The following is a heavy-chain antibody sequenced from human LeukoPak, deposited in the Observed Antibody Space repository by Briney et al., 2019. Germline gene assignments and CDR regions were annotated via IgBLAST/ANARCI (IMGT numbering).Heavy chain of an antibody. CDR1: GYSFTSYW. J-gene: IGHJ3*02. Sequence: GESLKISCKGSGYSFTSYWIGWVRQMPGKGLEWMGIIYPGDSDTRYSPSFQGQVTISADKSISTAYLQWSSLKASDTAMYYCARHLGVVGAPEGGAFDIWGKGKMVTVSS. V-gene: IGHV5-51*01. D-gene: IGHD1-26*01. CDR2: IYPGDSDT. CDR3: ARHLGVVGAPEGGAFDI.